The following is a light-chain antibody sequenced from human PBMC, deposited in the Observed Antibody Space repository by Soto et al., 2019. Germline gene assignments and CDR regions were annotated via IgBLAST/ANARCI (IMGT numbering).Light chain of an antibody. J-gene: IGLJ2*01. CDR2: EVS. V-gene: IGLV2-14*01. CDR1: SSDVGAYGY. Sequence: QSVLTQPASVSGSPGQSITISCTGTSSDVGAYGYVSWYQQHPGKAPKLMIYEVSYRPSGVFNRFSGSKSGNAASLTISGLQAEDEADYYCSSYTTSSTVVFGGGTKLTVL. CDR3: SSYTTSSTVV.